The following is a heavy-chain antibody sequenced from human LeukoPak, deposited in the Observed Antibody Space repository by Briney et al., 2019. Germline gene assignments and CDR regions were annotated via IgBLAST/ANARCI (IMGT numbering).Heavy chain of an antibody. CDR2: IPLTGLT. CDR1: GGSISNTNW. CDR3: SRENGAFSPFGY. D-gene: IGHD2-8*01. Sequence: TPSGTLSLTCGVSGGSISNTNWWSWVRQPPGQGLEWIGEIPLTGLTHYNPSLESRVTVSLDKSKNQLSLNLTSVTAADTAVYYCSRENGAFSPFGYWGQGTLVTVLS. J-gene: IGHJ4*02. V-gene: IGHV4-4*02.